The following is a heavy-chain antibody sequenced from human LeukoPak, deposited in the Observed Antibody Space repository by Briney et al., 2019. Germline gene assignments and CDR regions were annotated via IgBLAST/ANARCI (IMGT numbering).Heavy chain of an antibody. Sequence: GGSLRLSCVASGFSFSVSVISWVGQAPGKGLVWVSGINHDGTGTYYADSVKGRFTISRDNAKNTVDLQMNGLRAEDTTVYYCATVSEYWGQGTLVTVSS. V-gene: IGHV3-74*01. CDR2: INHDGTGT. CDR3: ATVSEY. CDR1: GFSFSVSV. J-gene: IGHJ4*02.